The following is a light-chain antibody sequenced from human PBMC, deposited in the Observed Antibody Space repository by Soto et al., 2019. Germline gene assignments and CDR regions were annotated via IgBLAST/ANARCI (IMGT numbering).Light chain of an antibody. CDR1: QSISTW. J-gene: IGKJ1*01. V-gene: IGKV1-5*01. CDR2: DAS. Sequence: DIQMNQSPSTLPASVGDRVTITCRASQSISTWLAWYQQKPGKAPNLLIYDASSLESGVPSRFRGSGSETEFTLTISGLQPDDFATYYCQQFIDGWTFGQGTKVDI. CDR3: QQFIDGWT.